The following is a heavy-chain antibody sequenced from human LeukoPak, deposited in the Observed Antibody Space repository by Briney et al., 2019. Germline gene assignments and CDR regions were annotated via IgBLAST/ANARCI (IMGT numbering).Heavy chain of an antibody. CDR3: ARVWYYGSGSYPDAFDI. J-gene: IGHJ3*02. CDR2: IYTSGST. D-gene: IGHD3-10*01. V-gene: IGHV4-4*07. Sequence: SETLSLTCTVSGGSISSYYWSWIRQPAGKGLEWIGRIYTSGSTNYNPSLKSRVTTSVDTSKNQFSLKLSSVTAADTAVYYCARVWYYGSGSYPDAFDIWGQGTMVTVSS. CDR1: GGSISSYY.